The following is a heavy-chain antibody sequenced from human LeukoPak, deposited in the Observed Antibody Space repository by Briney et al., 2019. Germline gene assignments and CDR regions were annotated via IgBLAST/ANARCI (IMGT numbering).Heavy chain of an antibody. V-gene: IGHV3-66*01. J-gene: IGHJ4*02. CDR1: GSTVSSNY. D-gene: IGHD5-18*01. CDR3: ARVGRGDTYGYVDY. Sequence: GGSLRLSCAASGSTVSSNYMSWVRQTPGKGLAWVSVLYSGGNTYHADSVKGRFTISRDNSKNMLFLQMNSLRAEDTAVYYCARVGRGDTYGYVDYWGQGTLVTVSS. CDR2: LYSGGNT.